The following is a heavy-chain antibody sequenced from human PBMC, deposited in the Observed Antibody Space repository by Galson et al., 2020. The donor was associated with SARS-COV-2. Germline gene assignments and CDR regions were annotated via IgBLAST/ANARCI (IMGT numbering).Heavy chain of an antibody. CDR2: IIPIFGTA. CDR1: GGTFSSYA. Sequence: SVKVSCKASGGTFSSYAISWVRQAPGQGLEWMGGIIPIFGTANYAQKFQGRVTITADESTSTAYMELSSLRSEDTAVYYCARPHLFQVVTAPDDAFDIWGQGTMVTVSS. D-gene: IGHD2-21*02. CDR3: ARPHLFQVVTAPDDAFDI. J-gene: IGHJ3*02. V-gene: IGHV1-69*13.